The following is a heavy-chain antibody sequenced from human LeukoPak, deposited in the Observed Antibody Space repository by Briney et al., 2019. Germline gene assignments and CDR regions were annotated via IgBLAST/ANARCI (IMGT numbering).Heavy chain of an antibody. CDR1: GFTFSSCW. Sequence: GGSLRLSCAASGFTFSSCWMSWVRQAPGKGLEWVANIKQDGSEKYYVDSVKGRFTISRDNAKNSLYLQMNSLRAEDTAVYYCARDFEDSDYYYYYMDVWGKGTTVTVSS. D-gene: IGHD2-15*01. CDR3: ARDFEDSDYYYYYMDV. J-gene: IGHJ6*03. V-gene: IGHV3-7*01. CDR2: IKQDGSEK.